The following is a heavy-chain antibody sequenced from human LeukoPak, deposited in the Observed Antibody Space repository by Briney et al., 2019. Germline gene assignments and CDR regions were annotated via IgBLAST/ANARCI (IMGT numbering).Heavy chain of an antibody. J-gene: IGHJ4*02. CDR3: AKDVKYYVKSQGYFDY. CDR2: ISYDGSNK. Sequence: GGSLRLSCAVSGFTFSSYGMHWVRQAPGKGLEWVAVISYDGSNKYYADSVKGRFTISRDNSKNTLYLQMNSLRAEDTAVYYCAKDVKYYVKSQGYFDYWGQGTLVTVSS. V-gene: IGHV3-30*18. CDR1: GFTFSSYG. D-gene: IGHD3-3*01.